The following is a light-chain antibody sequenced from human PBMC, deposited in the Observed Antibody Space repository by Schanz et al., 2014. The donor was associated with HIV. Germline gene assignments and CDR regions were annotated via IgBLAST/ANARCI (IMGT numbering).Light chain of an antibody. CDR1: SSNIGAGYD. J-gene: IGLJ2*01. CDR2: INS. CDR3: QSYDNSLNGYG. V-gene: IGLV1-40*01. Sequence: QSVLTQPPSASGTPGQRVTISCTGSSSNIGAGYDVHWYQQLPGTAPKLLIYINSNRPSGVPDRFSGSKSGTSASLAITGLQAEDEADYYCQSYDNSLNGYGFGGGTKVTVL.